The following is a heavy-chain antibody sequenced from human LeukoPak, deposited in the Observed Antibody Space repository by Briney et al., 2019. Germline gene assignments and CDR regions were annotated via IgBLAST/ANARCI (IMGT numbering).Heavy chain of an antibody. CDR3: ARLGTMTTVTTASDY. J-gene: IGHJ4*02. CDR2: ITPIFGTA. CDR1: GGTFSSYA. D-gene: IGHD4-17*01. V-gene: IGHV1-69*05. Sequence: SVKVSCKASGGTFSSYAISWVRQAPGQGLEWMGGITPIFGTANYAQKLQGRVTMTTDTSTSTAYMELRSLRSDDTAVYYCARLGTMTTVTTASDYWGQGTLVTVSS.